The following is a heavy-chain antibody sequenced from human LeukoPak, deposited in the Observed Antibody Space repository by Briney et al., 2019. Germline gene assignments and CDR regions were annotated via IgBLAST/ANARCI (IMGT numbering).Heavy chain of an antibody. CDR3: AREWFGEFHPDY. V-gene: IGHV3-30*04. J-gene: IGHJ4*02. CDR2: ISYDGSNK. D-gene: IGHD3-10*01. Sequence: GGSLRLSCAASGFTFSSYAMHWVRQAPGKGLEWVAVISYDGSNKYYADSVKGRFTISRDNSKNTLYLQMNSLRAEDTAVYYCAREWFGEFHPDYWGQGTLATVSS. CDR1: GFTFSSYA.